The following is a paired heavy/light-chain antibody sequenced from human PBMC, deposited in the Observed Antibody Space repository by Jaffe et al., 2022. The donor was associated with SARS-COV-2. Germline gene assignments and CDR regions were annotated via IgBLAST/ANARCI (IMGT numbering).Heavy chain of an antibody. J-gene: IGHJ6*02. CDR2: IKQDGSAK. V-gene: IGHV3-7*03. CDR3: AREDPFFYYYGMDV. CDR1: GFTFSSYW. Sequence: EVQLVESGGGLVQRGGSLRLSCAASGFTFSSYWMGWVRQAPGKGLEWVANIKQDGSAKQYVDSVKGRFTISRDNAKNSLYLQMNSLRVEDTAVYFCAREDPFFYYYGMDVWGQGTTVTVSS.
Light chain of an antibody. V-gene: IGLV2-18*02. CDR3: SSYTSSSTYV. CDR2: EVS. CDR1: SSDVGSYNR. Sequence: QSALTQPPSVSGSPGQSVTISCTGTSSDVGSYNRVSWYQQPPGTAPKLMIYEVSNRPSGVPDRFSGSKSGNTASLTISGLQAEDEADYYCSSYTSSSTYVFGTGTKVTVL. J-gene: IGLJ1*01.